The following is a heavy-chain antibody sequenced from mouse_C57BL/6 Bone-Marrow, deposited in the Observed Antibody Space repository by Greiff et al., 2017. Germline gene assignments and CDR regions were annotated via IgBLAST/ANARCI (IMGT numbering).Heavy chain of an antibody. D-gene: IGHD2-1*01. J-gene: IGHJ2*01. CDR3: AVYYGNYLSSYYFDY. Sequence: QVHVKQSGPELVKPGASVKISCKASGYAFSSSWMNWVKQRPGKGLEWIGRIYPGDGDTNYNGKFKGKATLTADKSSSTAYMQLSSLTSEDSAVYFCAVYYGNYLSSYYFDYWGQGTTLTVSS. CDR2: IYPGDGDT. CDR1: GYAFSSSW. V-gene: IGHV1-82*01.